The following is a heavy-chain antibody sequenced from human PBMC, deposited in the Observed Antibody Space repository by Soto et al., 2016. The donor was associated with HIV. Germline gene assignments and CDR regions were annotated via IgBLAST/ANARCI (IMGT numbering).Heavy chain of an antibody. D-gene: IGHD6-13*01. CDR1: GFTFSNYW. J-gene: IGHJ6*02. V-gene: IGHV3-74*01. CDR2: INSDGSST. Sequence: EVQLVESGGGLIQPGGSLRLSCAASGFTFSNYWMHWVRQAPGKGLVWVSRINSDGSSTTYADSVRGRITISRDNAKNTVYLQMNSLRAEDTAVYYCARGGSGWSYYYAMDVWGQGTPVTVSS. CDR3: ARGGSGWSYYYAMDV.